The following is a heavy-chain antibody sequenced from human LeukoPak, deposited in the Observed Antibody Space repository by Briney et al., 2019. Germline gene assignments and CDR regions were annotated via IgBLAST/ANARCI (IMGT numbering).Heavy chain of an antibody. V-gene: IGHV4-39*01. D-gene: IGHD1-26*01. J-gene: IGHJ5*02. Sequence: PSETLSLTCTVSGGSISSSSYYWGWIRQPPGKGLEWIGSIYYSGSTYYNPSLKSRVTISVDTSKNQFSLKLSSVTAADTAVYYCARLLGSYSVVWFDPWGQGTLVTVSS. CDR1: GGSISSSSYY. CDR3: ARLLGSYSVVWFDP. CDR2: IYYSGST.